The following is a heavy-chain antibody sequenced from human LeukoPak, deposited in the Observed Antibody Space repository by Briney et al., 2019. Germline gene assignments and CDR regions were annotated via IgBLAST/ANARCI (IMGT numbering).Heavy chain of an antibody. CDR1: GFTFSSYS. CDR2: ISSSSSYI. D-gene: IGHD6-19*01. CDR3: ARARYSSGWYDYFDY. Sequence: GGSLRLSCAASGFTFSSYSMNWVRQALGKGLEWVSSISSSSSYIYYADSVKGRFTISRDNAKNSLYLQMNSLRAEDTAVYYCARARYSSGWYDYFDYWGQGTLVTVSS. J-gene: IGHJ4*02. V-gene: IGHV3-21*04.